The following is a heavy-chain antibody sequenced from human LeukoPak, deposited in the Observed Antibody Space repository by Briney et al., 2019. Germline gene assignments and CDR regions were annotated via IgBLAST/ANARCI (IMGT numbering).Heavy chain of an antibody. V-gene: IGHV3-74*01. J-gene: IGHJ4*02. CDR1: GFTFSTYW. D-gene: IGHD1-7*01. CDR2: INTDETII. CDR3: TTAGNYRFDN. Sequence: GGSLRLSCAASGFTFSTYWMHWVRQAPGEGLAWVSRINTDETIINYADSVKGRFTISRDNAKNTLYLQMNSLRAEDTAVYYCTTAGNYRFDNWGQGTLVTVSS.